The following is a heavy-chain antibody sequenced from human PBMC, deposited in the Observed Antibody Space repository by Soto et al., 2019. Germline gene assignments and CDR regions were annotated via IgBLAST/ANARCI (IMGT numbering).Heavy chain of an antibody. CDR1: GFTFSSYA. V-gene: IGHV3-23*01. CDR2: ISGSGGST. J-gene: IGHJ2*01. CDR3: AKDRGVVIVAWYFDL. D-gene: IGHD2-21*01. Sequence: EVQLLESGGGLVQPGGSLRLSCAASGFTFSSYAMSWVRQAPGKGLEWVSAISGSGGSTYYADSVKGRFTISRDNSKHTLYLQMNSLRAEDTAVYYCAKDRGVVIVAWYFDLLGRGTLVTVSS.